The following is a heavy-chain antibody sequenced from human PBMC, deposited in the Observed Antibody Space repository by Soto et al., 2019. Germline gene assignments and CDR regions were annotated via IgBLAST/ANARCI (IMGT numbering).Heavy chain of an antibody. CDR1: GYTFTSYG. J-gene: IGHJ4*02. CDR3: ARDRNRQSNDSACDSSDY. Sequence: QVQLVQSGAEVKKPGASVRVSCKTSGYTFTSYGITWVRQAPGQGLEWMGWISVYKGYTNYAQKFQGRVTMTTDTSTRTAYVELRGLSSDDPAVYYCARDRNRQSNDSACDSSDYWGQGTLVTVSS. D-gene: IGHD1-1*01. CDR2: ISVYKGYT. V-gene: IGHV1-18*01.